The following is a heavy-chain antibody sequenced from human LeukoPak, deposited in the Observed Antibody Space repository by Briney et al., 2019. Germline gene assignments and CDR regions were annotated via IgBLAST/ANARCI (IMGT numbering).Heavy chain of an antibody. CDR3: ARMVRGVIPFDY. J-gene: IGHJ4*02. CDR2: INHSGST. D-gene: IGHD3-10*01. V-gene: IGHV4-34*01. Sequence: SETLSLTCAVYGGSFSGYYWSWIRQPPGKGLEWIGEINHSGSTNYNPSLKSRVTISVDTSKNQFSLKLSSVTAADTAVYYCARMVRGVIPFDYWGQGALVTVSS. CDR1: GGSFSGYY.